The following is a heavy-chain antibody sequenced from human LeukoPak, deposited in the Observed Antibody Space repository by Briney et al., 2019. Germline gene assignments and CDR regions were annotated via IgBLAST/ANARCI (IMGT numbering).Heavy chain of an antibody. Sequence: SETLSLTCTVSGGSISSSSYYWGWIRQPPGKGLEWIGSIYYSGSTYYNPSLKSRVTISVDTSKNQFSLKLSSVTAADTAVYYCARLYSSGWYYFDYWGQGTLVTVSS. V-gene: IGHV4-39*01. D-gene: IGHD6-19*01. CDR2: IYYSGST. CDR1: GGSISSSSYY. J-gene: IGHJ4*02. CDR3: ARLYSSGWYYFDY.